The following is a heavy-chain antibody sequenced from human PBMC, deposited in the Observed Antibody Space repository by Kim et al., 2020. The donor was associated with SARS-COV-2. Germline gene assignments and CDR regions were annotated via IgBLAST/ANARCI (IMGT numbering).Heavy chain of an antibody. V-gene: IGHV1-24*01. J-gene: IGHJ5*02. CDR3: ATSTVVAPSHWFDP. Sequence: AQKFQGRVTMSEDTSTDTAYMELSSLRSEDTAVYYCATSTVVAPSHWFDPWGQGTLVTVSS. D-gene: IGHD2-15*01.